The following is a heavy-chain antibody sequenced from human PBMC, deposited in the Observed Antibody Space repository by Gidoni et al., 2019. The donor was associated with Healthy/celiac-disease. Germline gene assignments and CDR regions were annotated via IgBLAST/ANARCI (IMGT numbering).Heavy chain of an antibody. Sequence: EVQLLVSGGGLVQPGGSLSLSCATSGFTFSSSAMSWVRQGPGKGLEWVSAISGSGGSTYYADSVKGRFTISRDNSKNTLYLQMNSLRAEDTAVYYCAKAKRTPIVGATPYYFDYWGQGTLVTVSS. J-gene: IGHJ4*02. V-gene: IGHV3-23*01. D-gene: IGHD1-26*01. CDR1: GFTFSSSA. CDR3: AKAKRTPIVGATPYYFDY. CDR2: ISGSGGST.